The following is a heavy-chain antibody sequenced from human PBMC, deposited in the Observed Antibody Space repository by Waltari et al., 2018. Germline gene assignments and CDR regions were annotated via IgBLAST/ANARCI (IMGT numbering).Heavy chain of an antibody. CDR2: IWYDGSNK. Sequence: QVQLVESGGGVVQPGRSLRISCAASGFTFRNYVMNWGRQAPGEGLELVAVIWYDGSNKYYADAVKGRFTISRDNSKNTLYLQMNSLRAEDTAVYYCARETGSSSEAYWGQGTLVTVSS. CDR3: ARETGSSSEAY. CDR1: GFTFRNYV. V-gene: IGHV3-33*01. D-gene: IGHD6-6*01. J-gene: IGHJ4*02.